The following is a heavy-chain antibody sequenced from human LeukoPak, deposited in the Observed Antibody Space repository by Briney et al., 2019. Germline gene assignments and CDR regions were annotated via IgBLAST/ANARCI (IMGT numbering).Heavy chain of an antibody. J-gene: IGHJ5*02. D-gene: IGHD6-19*01. CDR1: GFTFNTYS. V-gene: IGHV3-48*04. Sequence: GGSLRLSCAASGFTFNTYSMTWVRQAPGKGLEWVSYISSSGSTIYYADSVKGRFTISRDNAKNSLYLQMNSLRAEDTAVYYCAKTPRPGYSSGWYWFDPWGQGTLVTVSS. CDR2: ISSSGSTI. CDR3: AKTPRPGYSSGWYWFDP.